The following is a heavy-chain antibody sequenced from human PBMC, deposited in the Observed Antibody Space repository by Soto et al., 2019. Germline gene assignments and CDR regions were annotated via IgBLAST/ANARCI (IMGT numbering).Heavy chain of an antibody. J-gene: IGHJ5*02. CDR1: GDSVSSNTAS. V-gene: IGHV6-1*01. Sequence: SPTLSLTCAISGDSVSSNTASWNWIRQSPSRGLEWLGRTYFRSKWYNDYAVSVKSRIIINPDTSNNQFSRQLNSVTPEDTAVYFCAKGDNLGPKTGYACDPWGQRIMGTVSS. CDR3: AKGDNLGPKTGYACDP. CDR2: TYFRSKWYN. D-gene: IGHD5-12*01.